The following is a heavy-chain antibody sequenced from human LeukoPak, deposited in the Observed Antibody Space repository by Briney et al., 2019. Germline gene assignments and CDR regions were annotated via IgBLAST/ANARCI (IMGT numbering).Heavy chain of an antibody. CDR2: INHSGNT. V-gene: IGHV4-34*01. D-gene: IGHD3-16*01. CDR3: ARRPSFWGRNWFDP. Sequence: SETLSLTCAVYGESFSGYYWTWIRQPPGKGLEWIGEINHSGNTNYNPSLKSRVTISVDTSKNQFSLKLSSVTAADTAVYYCARRPSFWGRNWFDPWGQGTLVTVSS. CDR1: GESFSGYY. J-gene: IGHJ5*02.